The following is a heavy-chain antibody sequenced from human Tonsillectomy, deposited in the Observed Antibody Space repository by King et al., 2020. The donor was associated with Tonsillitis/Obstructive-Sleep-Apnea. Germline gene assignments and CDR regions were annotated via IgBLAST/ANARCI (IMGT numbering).Heavy chain of an antibody. CDR3: ARGYYSGYVNYYYYRDV. J-gene: IGHJ6*03. Sequence: VQLVESGGGLVQPGGSLRLSCAASGFTFSSYDMHWVRQATGKGLEWVSAIGTAGDTYYPGSVKGRFTISRENAKNSLYLQMNSLRAGDTAVYYCARGYYSGYVNYYYYRDVWGKGTTVTVSS. CDR2: IGTAGDT. D-gene: IGHD5-12*01. CDR1: GFTFSSYD. V-gene: IGHV3-13*04.